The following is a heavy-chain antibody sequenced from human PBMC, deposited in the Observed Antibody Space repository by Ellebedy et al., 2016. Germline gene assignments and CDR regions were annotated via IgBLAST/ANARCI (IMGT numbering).Heavy chain of an antibody. CDR1: GFTFSSYG. V-gene: IGHV3-33*08. J-gene: IGHJ4*02. CDR3: ARGAGARDYFDY. CDR2: IWYDGSNK. Sequence: GGSLRLXXAASGFTFSSYGMHWVRQAPGKGLEWVAVIWYDGSNKYYADSVKGRFTISRDNSKNTLYLQMNSLRAEDTAVYYCARGAGARDYFDYWGQGTLVTVSS. D-gene: IGHD1-26*01.